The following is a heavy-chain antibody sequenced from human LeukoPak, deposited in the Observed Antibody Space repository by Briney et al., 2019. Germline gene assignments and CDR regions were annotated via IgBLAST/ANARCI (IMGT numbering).Heavy chain of an antibody. CDR3: AKDMSSGSPVAFDI. V-gene: IGHV3-9*01. CDR1: GFTFDDYA. D-gene: IGHD1-26*01. CDR2: ISWNSGSI. J-gene: IGHJ3*02. Sequence: GGSLRLSCAASGFTFDDYAMHWVRQAPGKGLEWVSGISWNSGSIGYADSVKGRFTISRDNAKNSLYLQMNSLRAEDTALHYCAKDMSSGSPVAFDIWGQGTMVTVSS.